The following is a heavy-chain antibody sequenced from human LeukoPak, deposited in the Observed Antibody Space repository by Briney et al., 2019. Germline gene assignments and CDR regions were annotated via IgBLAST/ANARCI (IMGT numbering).Heavy chain of an antibody. V-gene: IGHV1-18*01. CDR1: GYTFTSYG. CDR2: ISAYNGNT. Sequence: ASVKVSCRASGYTFTSYGISWVRQAPGQGLEWMGWISAYNGNTNYAQKLQGRVTMTTDTSTSTAYMELRSLRSDDTAVYYCARDGRRPTALYFDYWGQGTLVTVSS. D-gene: IGHD1-26*01. CDR3: ARDGRRPTALYFDY. J-gene: IGHJ4*02.